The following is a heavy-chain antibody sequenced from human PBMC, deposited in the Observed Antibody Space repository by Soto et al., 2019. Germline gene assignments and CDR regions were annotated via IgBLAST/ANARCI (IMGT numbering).Heavy chain of an antibody. Sequence: PVGSLRLSCAASGFTFGDYAMHWVRQVPGRGLEWASGVSWTNISFGYADSVKGRFTISRDNAKNSLYLQMNSLRREDTAFYYCAKDRNTAMVTGDFDYWGHGTLVTVSS. CDR1: GFTFGDYA. CDR3: AKDRNTAMVTGDFDY. D-gene: IGHD5-18*01. V-gene: IGHV3-9*01. J-gene: IGHJ4*01. CDR2: VSWTNISF.